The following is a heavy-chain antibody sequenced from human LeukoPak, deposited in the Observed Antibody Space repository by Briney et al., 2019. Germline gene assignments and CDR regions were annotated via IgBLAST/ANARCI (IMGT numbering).Heavy chain of an antibody. J-gene: IGHJ4*02. Sequence: GASVKVSCKASGYTFTGYYMHWVRQAPGQGLEWMGWINPNSGGTNYAQKFQGRVTMTRDTSISTAYMELSRLRSDDTAVYYCARDMSPVVITTMGGPFDYWGQGTLVTVSS. CDR2: INPNSGGT. V-gene: IGHV1-2*02. D-gene: IGHD3-22*01. CDR1: GYTFTGYY. CDR3: ARDMSPVVITTMGGPFDY.